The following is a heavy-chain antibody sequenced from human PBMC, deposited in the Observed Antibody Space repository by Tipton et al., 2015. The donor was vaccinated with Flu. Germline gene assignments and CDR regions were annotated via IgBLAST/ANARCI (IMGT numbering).Heavy chain of an antibody. CDR2: ISAYNGNT. V-gene: IGHV1-18*01. CDR3: GRDSRGGGYNSRYYYYGMDV. Sequence: VQLVQSGAEVKKPGASVKVSCKASGYTFTSYGISWVRQAPGQGLEWMGWISAYNGNTNYAQKLQGRVTMTTDTSTSTAYMERRSLRSDDTAVFYCGRDSRGGGYNSRYYYYGMDVWGQGTTVTVSS. J-gene: IGHJ6*02. D-gene: IGHD5-24*01. CDR1: GYTFTSYG.